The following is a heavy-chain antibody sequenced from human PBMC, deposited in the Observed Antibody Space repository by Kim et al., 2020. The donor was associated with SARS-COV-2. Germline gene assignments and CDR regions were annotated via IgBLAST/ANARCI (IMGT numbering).Heavy chain of an antibody. J-gene: IGHJ5*02. CDR1: GFTFGDYA. CDR2: ISWNSGSI. V-gene: IGHV3-9*01. Sequence: GGSLRLSCAASGFTFGDYAMHWVRQAPGKGLEWVSGISWNSGSIGYADSVKGRFTISRDNAKNSLYLQMNSLRAEDTALYYCAKDIKGSYLDNWFDPWGQGTLVTVSS. CDR3: AKDIKGSYLDNWFDP. D-gene: IGHD1-26*01.